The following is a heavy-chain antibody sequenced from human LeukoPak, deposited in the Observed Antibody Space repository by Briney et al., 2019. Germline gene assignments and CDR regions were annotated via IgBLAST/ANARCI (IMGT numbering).Heavy chain of an antibody. J-gene: IGHJ6*02. CDR1: GYTFSSYG. V-gene: IGHV1-18*01. CDR3: ARDDYYGMDV. Sequence: GAAVKASCKASGYTFSSYGISWVRQAPGQGLEWLGWVSAYNGRATHLKNLQGRVTMTTDTFTTTAYMELRNLSTYDTAVYYCARDDYYGMDVWGQGTTIIVSS. CDR2: VSAYNGRA.